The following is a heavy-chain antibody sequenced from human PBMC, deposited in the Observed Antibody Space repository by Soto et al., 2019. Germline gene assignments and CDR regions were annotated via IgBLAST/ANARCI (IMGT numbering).Heavy chain of an antibody. J-gene: IGHJ5*02. CDR2: ISWNSGSI. V-gene: IGHV3-9*01. CDR1: GFTFDDYA. D-gene: IGHD3-22*01. Sequence: EVQLVESGGGLVQPGRSLRLSCAASGFTFDDYAMHWVRQAPGKGLEWVSGISWNSGSIGYADSVKGRFTISRDNAKNSLYMEMNSLRAEDTALYYCAKDMGYENSGPYYWFDPWGQGTLVTVSS. CDR3: AKDMGYENSGPYYWFDP.